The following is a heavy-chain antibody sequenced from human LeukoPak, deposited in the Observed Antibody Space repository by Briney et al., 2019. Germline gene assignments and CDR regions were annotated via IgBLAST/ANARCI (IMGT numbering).Heavy chain of an antibody. Sequence: PXETLSLTCTVSGGSISSSSYYWGWIRQPPGKGLEWIGSIYYSGSTYYNPSLKSRVTISVETSKNQFSLKLSSVTGAGKDVYXXXXXGSSSSGDYYYYYMDVWGKGTTVTVSS. CDR2: IYYSGST. CDR3: XXXGSSSSGDYYYYYMDV. CDR1: GGSISSSSYY. D-gene: IGHD6-6*01. V-gene: IGHV4-39*03. J-gene: IGHJ6*03.